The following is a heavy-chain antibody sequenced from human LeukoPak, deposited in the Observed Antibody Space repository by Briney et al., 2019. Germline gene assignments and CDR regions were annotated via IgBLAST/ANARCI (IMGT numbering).Heavy chain of an antibody. CDR3: ARDQANYYYYYGMDV. CDR1: GGSISSYY. CDR2: IYTSGST. J-gene: IGHJ6*02. Sequence: SETLSLTCTVSGGSISSYYWSWIRQPPGKGLEWIGYIYTSGSTNYDPSLKSRVTMSVDTSKNQFSLKLSSVTAADTAVYYCARDQANYYYYYGMDVWGQGTTVTVSS. V-gene: IGHV4-4*09.